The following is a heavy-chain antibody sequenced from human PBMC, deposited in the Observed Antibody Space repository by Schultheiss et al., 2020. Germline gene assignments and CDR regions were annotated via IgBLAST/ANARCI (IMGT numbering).Heavy chain of an antibody. Sequence: SETLSLTCTVSGGSISSGGYYWSWIRQHPGKGLEWIGYIYYSGSTYYNPSLKSRVTISVDTSKNQFSLKLSSVTAADTAVYYCARGRDGNGRFDYWGQGALVNVSS. J-gene: IGHJ4*02. CDR1: GGSISSGGYY. CDR2: IYYSGST. CDR3: ARGRDGNGRFDY. V-gene: IGHV4-31*03. D-gene: IGHD2-8*01.